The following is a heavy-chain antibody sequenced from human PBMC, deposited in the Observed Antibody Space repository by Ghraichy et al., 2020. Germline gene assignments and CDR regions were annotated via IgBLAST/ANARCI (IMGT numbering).Heavy chain of an antibody. CDR2: ISSSSIYI. CDR3: GSQGVGATEFGY. J-gene: IGHJ4*02. CDR1: GFTFSSYS. D-gene: IGHD1-26*01. Sequence: GGSLRLSCAASGFTFSSYSMNWVRQAPGKGLEWVSSISSSSIYIYYADAVKGRFTISSDNAKNSLYLQMNSLRAEDTAVYYCGSQGVGATEFGYWGQGTLVTVSS. V-gene: IGHV3-21*01.